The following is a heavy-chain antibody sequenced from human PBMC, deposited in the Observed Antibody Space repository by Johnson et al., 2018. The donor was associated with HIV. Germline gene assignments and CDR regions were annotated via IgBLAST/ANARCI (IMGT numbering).Heavy chain of an antibody. CDR2: IYSGGST. CDR3: ARSPEGDAFDI. CDR1: GFTFSSNY. J-gene: IGHJ3*02. V-gene: IGHV3-66*02. Sequence: VQLVESGGGVVQPGGSLRLSCAASGFTFSSNYMSWVRQAPGKGLEWVSVIYSGGSTYYADSVKGRFTISRDNSKNTLYLQMNSLRAEDTAVYYCARSPEGDAFDIWGQGTMVTVSS.